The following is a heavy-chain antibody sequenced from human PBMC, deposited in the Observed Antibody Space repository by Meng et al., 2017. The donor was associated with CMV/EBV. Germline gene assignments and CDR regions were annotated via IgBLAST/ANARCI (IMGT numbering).Heavy chain of an antibody. CDR1: GFTVSSNY. CDR3: ARVIAVAGLNPGRFDY. CDR2: IYSGGST. Sequence: GGSLRLSCAASGFTVSSNYMSWVRQAPGKELEWVSVIYSGGSTYYADSVKGRFTISRDNSKNTLYLQMNSLRAEDTAVYYCARVIAVAGLNPGRFDYWGQGTLVTVSS. V-gene: IGHV3-53*01. J-gene: IGHJ4*02. D-gene: IGHD6-19*01.